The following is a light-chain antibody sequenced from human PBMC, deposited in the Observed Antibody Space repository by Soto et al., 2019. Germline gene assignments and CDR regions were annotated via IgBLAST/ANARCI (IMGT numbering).Light chain of an antibody. V-gene: IGLV2-11*01. CDR2: DVS. CDR1: SSDVGGYNY. CDR3: CSYAGSYTFVV. J-gene: IGLJ2*01. Sequence: QSVLTQPRSVSGSPGQSVTISCTGTSSDVGGYNYVSWYQQHPGKAPKLMIYDVSKRPSGVPDRFSGSKSSNMASLTISGLQAEDEADYYCCSYAGSYTFVVFGGGTKLTVL.